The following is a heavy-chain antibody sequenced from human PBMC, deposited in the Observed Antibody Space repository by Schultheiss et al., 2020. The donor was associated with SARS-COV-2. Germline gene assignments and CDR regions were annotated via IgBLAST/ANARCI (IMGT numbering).Heavy chain of an antibody. CDR3: ARVEAAAGHNWFDP. CDR1: GGTFSSYA. CDR2: IIPIFGTA. V-gene: IGHV1-69*13. Sequence: SVKVSCKASGGTFSSYAISWVRQAPGQGLEWMGGIIPIFGTANYAQKFQGRVTITADESTSTAYMELSSLRSEDTAVYYCARVEAAAGHNWFDPWGQGTLVTVSS. J-gene: IGHJ5*02. D-gene: IGHD6-13*01.